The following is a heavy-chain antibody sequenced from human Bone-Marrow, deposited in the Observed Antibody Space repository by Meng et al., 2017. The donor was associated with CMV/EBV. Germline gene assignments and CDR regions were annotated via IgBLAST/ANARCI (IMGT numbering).Heavy chain of an antibody. Sequence: SETLSLTCTVSGGSISSSSYYWGWIRQPPGKGLEWIGSIYYSGSTNHNPSLKSRVTISVDTSKNQFSLKLSSVTAADTAVYYCARGKVPGSNLGWFDPWGQGTLVTVSS. D-gene: IGHD4-11*01. CDR2: IYYSGST. CDR1: GGSISSSSYY. CDR3: ARGKVPGSNLGWFDP. V-gene: IGHV4-39*07. J-gene: IGHJ5*02.